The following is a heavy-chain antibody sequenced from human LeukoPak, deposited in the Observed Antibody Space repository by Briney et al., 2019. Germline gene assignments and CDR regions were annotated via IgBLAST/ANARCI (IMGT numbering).Heavy chain of an antibody. CDR2: ISSSSSYI. Sequence: PGGSLRLSGAASGFTFSSYSMNWVRQAPGKGLEWVSSISSSSSYIYYADSVKGRFTISRDNAKNSLYLQMNSLRAEDTAVYYCARGGLGYYYYYYYMDVWGKGTTVTVSS. CDR3: ARGGLGYYYYYYYMDV. V-gene: IGHV3-21*01. D-gene: IGHD2-15*01. CDR1: GFTFSSYS. J-gene: IGHJ6*03.